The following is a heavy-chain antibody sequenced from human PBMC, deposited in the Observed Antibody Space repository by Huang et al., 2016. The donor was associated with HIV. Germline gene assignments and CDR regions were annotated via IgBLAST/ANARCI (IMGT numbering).Heavy chain of an antibody. CDR3: AREVMISFGGPFDP. Sequence: QVQLQQWGAGLLKPSETLSLTCAVYGGSFSGYSWNWIRQSPGKGLEWIGQVNHSGSTDYNQSLKSRVTISIDTAKNQFSLKWNSVTAADTAIYYCAREVMISFGGPFDPWGHGNLVTVSS. CDR2: VNHSGST. D-gene: IGHD3-16*01. J-gene: IGHJ5*02. CDR1: GGSFSGYS. V-gene: IGHV4-34*01.